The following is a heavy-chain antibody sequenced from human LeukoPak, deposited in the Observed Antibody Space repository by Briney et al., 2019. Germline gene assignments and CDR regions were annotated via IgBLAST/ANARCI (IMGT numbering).Heavy chain of an antibody. J-gene: IGHJ4*02. V-gene: IGHV4-59*01. Sequence: SETLSLTCTVSGGSISSYYWSWIRQPPGKGLEWIGYIYYSGSTNYNPSLKSRVTISVDTSKNQFSLKLSSVTAADTAVYYCTRHESSIDYWGQGTLVTVSS. CDR1: GGSISSYY. CDR3: TRHESSIDY. CDR2: IYYSGST.